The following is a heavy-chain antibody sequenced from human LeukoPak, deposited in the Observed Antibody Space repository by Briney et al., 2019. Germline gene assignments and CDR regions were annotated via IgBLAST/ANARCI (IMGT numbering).Heavy chain of an antibody. V-gene: IGHV3-7*01. J-gene: IGHJ4*02. CDR1: GFTFSGNW. CDR2: LNRDGSEK. Sequence: GGSLRLSCAASGFTFSGNWMSWLRQAPGKGLEWVANLNRDGSEKNYADSVKGRFTISRDNAKNSLYLQMNSLRAEDTAVYYCTRGGVDCGTDCYWSQGTLVTVAS. D-gene: IGHD2-21*02. CDR3: TRGGVDCGTDCY.